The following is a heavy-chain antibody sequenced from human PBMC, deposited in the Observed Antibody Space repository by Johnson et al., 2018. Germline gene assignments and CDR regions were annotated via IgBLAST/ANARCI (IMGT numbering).Heavy chain of an antibody. CDR3: ARRGRQAVAFDI. J-gene: IGHJ3*02. V-gene: IGHV4-59*03. CDR1: GGSISTYY. CDR2: IHYTGST. Sequence: QVQLQESGPGLVKPSETLSLPCTISGGSISTYYRNWIRQPPGKGLEWIGYIHYTGSTNSNPSLTSRVTLSLDTSKNQFSLKLSSVTAAAPAVYYFARRGRQAVAFDIWGQGTMVTVSS. D-gene: IGHD3-16*01.